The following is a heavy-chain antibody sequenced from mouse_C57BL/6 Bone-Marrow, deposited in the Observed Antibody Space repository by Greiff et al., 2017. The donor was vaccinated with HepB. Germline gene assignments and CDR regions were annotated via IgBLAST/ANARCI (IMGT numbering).Heavy chain of an antibody. CDR1: GYTFTSYW. D-gene: IGHD2-1*01. J-gene: IGHJ3*01. Sequence: QVQLQRPGAELVKPGASVKLSCKASGYTFTSYWMHWVKQRPGQGLEWIGMIHPNSGSTNYNEKFKSKATLTVDKSSSTAYMQLSSLTSEDSAVYYCARDYGNYGFAYWGQGTLVTVSA. CDR3: ARDYGNYGFAY. CDR2: IHPNSGST. V-gene: IGHV1-64*01.